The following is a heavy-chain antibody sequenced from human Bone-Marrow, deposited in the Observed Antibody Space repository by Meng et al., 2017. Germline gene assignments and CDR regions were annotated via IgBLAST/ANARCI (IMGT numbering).Heavy chain of an antibody. CDR1: GGSFSAYD. CDR3: RLAYCMGDCVDY. J-gene: IGHJ4*02. Sequence: QVQVQQWGAGLLKPSETLSLTCAVYGGSFSAYDWSWIRQPPGKGLEWLGQINHIGSTNDNPSLKSRVTISIDTSRNQLSLKLSSVTAADTAVYYCRLAYCMGDCVDYWGQGTLVTVSS. V-gene: IGHV4-34*01. D-gene: IGHD2-21*01. CDR2: INHIGST.